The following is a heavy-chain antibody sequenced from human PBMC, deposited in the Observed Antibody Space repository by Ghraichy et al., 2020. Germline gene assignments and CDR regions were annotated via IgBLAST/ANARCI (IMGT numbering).Heavy chain of an antibody. CDR3: ARGLGFYYYGSGSSTFDY. J-gene: IGHJ4*02. D-gene: IGHD3-10*01. CDR1: GGSFSGYY. V-gene: IGHV4-34*01. CDR2: INHSGST. Sequence: SETLSLTCAVYGGSFSGYYWSWIRQPPGKGLEWIGEINHSGSTNYNPSLKSRVTISVDTSKSQFSLKLSSVTAADTAVYYCARGLGFYYYGSGSSTFDYWGQGTLVTVSS.